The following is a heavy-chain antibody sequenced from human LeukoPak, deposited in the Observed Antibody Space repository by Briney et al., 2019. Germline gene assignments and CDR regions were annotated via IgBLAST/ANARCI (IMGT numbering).Heavy chain of an antibody. V-gene: IGHV1-46*01. J-gene: IGHJ3*02. Sequence: ASVKVSCKASGFTFTNYYMHWVRQAPGQGLEWVGLINPSGSSTNYAQKFRGRVTMTRDTSTTTVYMELSSLRSEDTAVYYCARERGVCCGGETNDAFDIWGQGTMVTVSS. CDR1: GFTFTNYY. CDR2: INPSGSST. CDR3: ARERGVCCGGETNDAFDI. D-gene: IGHD2-21*01.